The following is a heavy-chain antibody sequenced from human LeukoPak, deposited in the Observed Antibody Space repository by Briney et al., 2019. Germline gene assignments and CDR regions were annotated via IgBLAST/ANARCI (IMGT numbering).Heavy chain of an antibody. CDR2: ISSSGSTI. D-gene: IGHD4-11*01. V-gene: IGHV3-48*03. CDR1: GFTFSSYE. Sequence: AGGSLRLSCAASGFTFSSYEMNWVRQAPGKGLEWVSYISSSGSTIYYADSVKGRFTISRDNAKNSLYLQMNSLRAEDTGLYYCARATTAKRGSEGYWGRGTLVTVSS. CDR3: ARATTAKRGSEGY. J-gene: IGHJ4*02.